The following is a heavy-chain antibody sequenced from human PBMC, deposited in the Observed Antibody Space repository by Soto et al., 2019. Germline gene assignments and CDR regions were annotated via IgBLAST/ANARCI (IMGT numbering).Heavy chain of an antibody. CDR3: AKDGAIAAADYFFDY. Sequence: GGSLRLSCAASGFTFTTYWMHWVRQVPGKGLVWVSRINNDGSSTSNADSVKGRFTISRDNSKNTVYLQMNSLRGEDTAVYYCAKDGAIAAADYFFDYWGQGSLVTVSS. D-gene: IGHD6-13*01. V-gene: IGHV3-74*01. J-gene: IGHJ4*02. CDR2: INNDGSST. CDR1: GFTFTTYW.